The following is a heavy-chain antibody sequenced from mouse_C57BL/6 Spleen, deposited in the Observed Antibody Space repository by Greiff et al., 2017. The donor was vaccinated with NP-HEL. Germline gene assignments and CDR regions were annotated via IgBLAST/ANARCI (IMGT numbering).Heavy chain of an antibody. CDR1: GYSITSGYY. CDR2: ISYDGSN. V-gene: IGHV3-6*01. J-gene: IGHJ1*03. CDR3: ARGDWYCDV. Sequence: EVKLQESGPGLVKPSQSLSLTCSVTGYSITSGYYWNWIRQFPGNKLEWMGYISYDGSNNYNPSLKNRISITRDTSKNQFFLKLNSVTTEDTATYYCARGDWYCDVGGTGTTVTVSS.